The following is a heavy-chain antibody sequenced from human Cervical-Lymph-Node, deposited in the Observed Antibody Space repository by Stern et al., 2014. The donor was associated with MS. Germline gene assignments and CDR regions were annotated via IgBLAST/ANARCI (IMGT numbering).Heavy chain of an antibody. D-gene: IGHD1-1*01. J-gene: IGHJ4*02. CDR1: GFNFSIAW. V-gene: IGHV3-15*01. CDR2: IKSKTDGGTT. CDR3: TTDGRTDY. Sequence: EDQLVESGGELVKPGGSLRLSCAASGFNFSIAWMSWVRQAPGKGLEWIGRIKSKTDGGTTDYAAPVEGRFTMSREDSKNMLYLQMTSLKTEDTAVYYCTTDGRTDYWGQGTLVTVSS.